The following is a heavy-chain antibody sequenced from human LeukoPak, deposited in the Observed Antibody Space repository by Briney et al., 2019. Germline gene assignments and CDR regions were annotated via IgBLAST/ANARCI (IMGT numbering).Heavy chain of an antibody. Sequence: GESLRLSCAASGFAFNTAWMRWVRQAPGKGLEWVGRIKSKIDGGTTNYAAPVKGRFTISRDDSKNTLYLQMNSLKTEDTAVYYCARTSCPDYWGQGTLVTVSS. CDR1: GFAFNTAW. V-gene: IGHV3-15*01. D-gene: IGHD2-2*01. CDR3: ARTSCPDY. J-gene: IGHJ4*02. CDR2: IKSKIDGGTT.